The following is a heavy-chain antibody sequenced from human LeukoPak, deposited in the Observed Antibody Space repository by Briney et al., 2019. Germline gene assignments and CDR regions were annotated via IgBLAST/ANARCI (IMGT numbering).Heavy chain of an antibody. Sequence: SVKVSCKASGGTFSSYAISWVRQAPGQGLEWMGGIIPIFGTANYAQKFQGRVTITADESTSTAYMELSSLRSEDTAVYYCARGRYYDFYNWFDPRGQGTLVTVSS. D-gene: IGHD3-3*01. V-gene: IGHV1-69*13. CDR1: GGTFSSYA. CDR2: IIPIFGTA. CDR3: ARGRYYDFYNWFDP. J-gene: IGHJ5*02.